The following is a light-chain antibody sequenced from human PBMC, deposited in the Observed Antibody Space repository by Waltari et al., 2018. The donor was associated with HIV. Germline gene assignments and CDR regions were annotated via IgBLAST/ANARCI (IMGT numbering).Light chain of an antibody. CDR2: AVS. Sequence: QSALTQPASVSGSPGQSITISCTGTSSDVGGYNYVSWYQQHPGKAPQLMIYAVSNRASGVSNRFSGSKSGNTASLVISGLQSEDEGDYYCSSYSRSGTLVFGGGTTLTVL. CDR3: SSYSRSGTLV. CDR1: SSDVGGYNY. J-gene: IGLJ2*01. V-gene: IGLV2-14*01.